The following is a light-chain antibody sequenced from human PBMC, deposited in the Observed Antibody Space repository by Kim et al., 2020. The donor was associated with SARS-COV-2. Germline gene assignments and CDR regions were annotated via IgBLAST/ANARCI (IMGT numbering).Light chain of an antibody. CDR2: RND. Sequence: GESVTLSCSGSSSNIGHNFVYWYPQVPGTAPKPLISRNDQRPSGVPARFSGSKSGTSASLAISGLRSEDEAYYYCAAWDNSLSGRLFGGGTQLTVL. V-gene: IGLV1-47*01. J-gene: IGLJ3*02. CDR1: SSNIGHNF. CDR3: AAWDNSLSGRL.